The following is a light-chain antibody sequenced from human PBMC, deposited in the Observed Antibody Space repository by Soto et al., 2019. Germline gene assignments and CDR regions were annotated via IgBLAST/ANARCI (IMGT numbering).Light chain of an antibody. J-gene: IGKJ1*01. V-gene: IGKV1-17*01. CDR1: QDIGND. CDR2: AAS. CDR3: LQHNSYPRA. Sequence: DIQMTQSPSSLSASVGDRATITCRASQDIGNDLGWYQQKPGKAPKRLIYAASSLESGVPARFSGSGSGTEFTLTISSLQPEDFATYYCLQHNSYPRAFGQGTKVEIK.